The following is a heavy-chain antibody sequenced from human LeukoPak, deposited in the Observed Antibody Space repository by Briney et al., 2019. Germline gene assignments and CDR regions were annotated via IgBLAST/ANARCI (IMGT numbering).Heavy chain of an antibody. Sequence: GGSLRLSCAASGFTFSSYAMSWVRQAPGKGLEWVSAISGSGGSTYYADSVKGRFTISRDNSKNTLYLQMNSLRAEDTAVYYCAKEFKLWFGDFHYFDYWGQGTLVTVSS. CDR2: ISGSGGST. CDR1: GFTFSSYA. J-gene: IGHJ4*02. CDR3: AKEFKLWFGDFHYFDY. D-gene: IGHD3-10*01. V-gene: IGHV3-23*01.